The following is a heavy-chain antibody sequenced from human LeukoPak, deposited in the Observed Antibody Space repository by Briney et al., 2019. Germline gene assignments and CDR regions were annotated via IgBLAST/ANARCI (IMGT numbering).Heavy chain of an antibody. D-gene: IGHD3-22*01. V-gene: IGHV5-51*01. Sequence: GESLKISCKGSGYSFTSYWIGWVRQMPGKGLEWMGIIYPGDSDTRHSPSFQGQVTISADKSISTAYLQWSSLKASDTAMYYCARSTGDYYDSSGLNAFDIWGQGTMVTVSS. CDR2: IYPGDSDT. J-gene: IGHJ3*02. CDR3: ARSTGDYYDSSGLNAFDI. CDR1: GYSFTSYW.